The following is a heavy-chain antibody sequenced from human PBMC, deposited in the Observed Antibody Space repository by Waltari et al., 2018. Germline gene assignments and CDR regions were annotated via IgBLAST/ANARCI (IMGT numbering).Heavy chain of an antibody. J-gene: IGHJ4*02. D-gene: IGHD2-15*01. Sequence: EVQLVESGGGVRRRGGSLRLSWEASGFNFDDHGMRWVRQAPGKGLEWVSSINWNGGSICYADSVRGRFTISRDNAKNSLYLQMNSLRADDTALYYCAREKLMGEYIDYWGQGTLVTVSS. CDR1: GFNFDDHG. CDR3: AREKLMGEYIDY. CDR2: INWNGGSI. V-gene: IGHV3-20*04.